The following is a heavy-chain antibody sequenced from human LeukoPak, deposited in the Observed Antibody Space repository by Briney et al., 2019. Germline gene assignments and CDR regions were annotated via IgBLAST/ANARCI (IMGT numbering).Heavy chain of an antibody. V-gene: IGHV3-30*03. D-gene: IGHD1-14*01. Sequence: GRSLRLSCAASGFTFSSYGMPWVRQAPGKGLEWVAVISYDGRNKYYADSVKGRFTISRDNSKNTLYLQMNSLRAEDTAVYYCASTPGFAAPFDYWGQGTLVTVSS. CDR3: ASTPGFAAPFDY. J-gene: IGHJ4*02. CDR2: ISYDGRNK. CDR1: GFTFSSYG.